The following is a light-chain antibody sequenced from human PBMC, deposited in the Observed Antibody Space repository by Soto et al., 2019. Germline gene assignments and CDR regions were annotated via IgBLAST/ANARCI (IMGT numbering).Light chain of an antibody. CDR2: DAS. CDR1: QSVSGY. J-gene: IGKJ1*01. Sequence: ELVLTQSPGTLSLSPGDRATLSCRASQSVSGYLAWYQQKPGQAPRLLIYDASKRATGIPARFSGSGFGTDFTLTISSLEPEDFAVYYCQQRSKWRTFGQGTKVDIK. V-gene: IGKV3-11*01. CDR3: QQRSKWRT.